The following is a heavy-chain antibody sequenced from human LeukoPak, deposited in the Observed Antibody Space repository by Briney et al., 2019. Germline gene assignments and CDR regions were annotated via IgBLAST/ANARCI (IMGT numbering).Heavy chain of an antibody. CDR3: ARAMTTVTPSFGY. V-gene: IGHV4-34*01. J-gene: IGHJ4*02. CDR1: GGSFSGYY. D-gene: IGHD4-11*01. CDR2: INHSGST. Sequence: PSETLSLTCAVYGGSFSGYYWSWIRQPPGKGLEWIGEINHSGSTNYNPSLKSRVTISVDTSKNQFSLKLSSVTAADTAVYYCARAMTTVTPSFGYWGQGTLVTVSS.